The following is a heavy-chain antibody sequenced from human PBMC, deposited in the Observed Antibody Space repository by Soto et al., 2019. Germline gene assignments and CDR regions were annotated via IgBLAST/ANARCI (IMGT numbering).Heavy chain of an antibody. CDR2: INPNSGGT. D-gene: IGHD6-13*01. V-gene: IGHV1-2*04. J-gene: IGHJ5*02. CDR3: ARGHRGIAAAVWFDP. CDR1: GYTFTGYY. Sequence: QVQLVQSGAEVKKPGASVKVSCKASGYTFTGYYMHWVRQAPVQGLEWMGWINPNSGGTNYAQKFQGWVTMTRDTSISTAYMELSRLRSEETAVYYCARGHRGIAAAVWFDPWGQGTLVTVSS.